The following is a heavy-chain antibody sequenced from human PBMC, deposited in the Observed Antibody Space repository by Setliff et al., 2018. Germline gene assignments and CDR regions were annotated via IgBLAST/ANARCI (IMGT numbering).Heavy chain of an antibody. CDR3: ARDNTMVGATDY. CDR1: GGSISSGTYY. CDR2: LHTSGSI. Sequence: SETLSLTCTVSGGSISSGTYYWSWIRQPAGKGLEWIGRLHTSGSIDYNPSLKSRVTISVDTSKNQFSLRLRSVTAADTAVYFCARDNTMVGATDYWGRGTLVTGS. D-gene: IGHD1-26*01. J-gene: IGHJ4*02. V-gene: IGHV4-61*02.